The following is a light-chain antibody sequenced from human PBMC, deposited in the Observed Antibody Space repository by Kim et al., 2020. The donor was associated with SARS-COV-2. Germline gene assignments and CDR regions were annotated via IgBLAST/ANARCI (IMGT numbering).Light chain of an antibody. CDR3: QQRYNWPLT. V-gene: IGKV3-11*01. CDR2: DAS. Sequence: VLTQSPATVSLSPGERATLSCRASKSVSTYLAWYQQKPGQAPRLLMFDASNRVTGIPARFSGSGSGTDFTLTITSLEPEDFAVYYCQQRYNWPLTFGGGTKVDIK. CDR1: KSVSTY. J-gene: IGKJ4*01.